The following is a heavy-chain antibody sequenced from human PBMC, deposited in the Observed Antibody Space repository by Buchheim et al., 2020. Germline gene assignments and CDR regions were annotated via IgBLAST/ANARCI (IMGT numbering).Heavy chain of an antibody. J-gene: IGHJ4*02. CDR2: ISYDGSNK. Sequence: QVQLVESGGGVVQHGRSLRLSCAASGFTFSSYAMHWVRQAPGKGLEWVAVISYDGSNKYYADSVKGRFTISRDNSKNTLYLRMNSVRAEDPAVHYCAIAWGLAWANYSMYYCCQGIL. D-gene: IGHD4/OR15-4a*01. V-gene: IGHV3-30*04. CDR3: AIAWGLAWANYSMYY. CDR1: GFTFSSYA.